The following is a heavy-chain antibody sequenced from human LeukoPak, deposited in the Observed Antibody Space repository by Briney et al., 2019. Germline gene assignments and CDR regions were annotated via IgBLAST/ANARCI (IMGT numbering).Heavy chain of an antibody. CDR1: GFTVSSNY. CDR2: IYSDDTT. V-gene: IGHV3-66*01. Sequence: PGGSLRLSCAASGFTVSSNYMSWVRQAPGKGLEWVSIIYSDDTTYYADSVKGRFTISRDNAKNSLYLQMNSLRAEDTAVYYCARGATRWLQLFDYWGQGTLVTVSS. J-gene: IGHJ4*02. D-gene: IGHD5-24*01. CDR3: ARGATRWLQLFDY.